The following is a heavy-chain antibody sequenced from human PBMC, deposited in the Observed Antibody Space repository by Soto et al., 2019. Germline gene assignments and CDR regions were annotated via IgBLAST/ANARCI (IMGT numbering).Heavy chain of an antibody. Sequence: QAQLVQSGSEVREPGASVKVSCKASGYPFTTYGITWVRQAPGQGLEWLGWISAYTENTNYAQNLQGRVTMTTDTSTSTAYMELRSLRSDDTAVYYCARENWNYDYYYGMDVWGQGTTVTVSS. D-gene: IGHD1-1*01. CDR1: GYPFTTYG. J-gene: IGHJ6*02. V-gene: IGHV1-18*04. CDR2: ISAYTENT. CDR3: ARENWNYDYYYGMDV.